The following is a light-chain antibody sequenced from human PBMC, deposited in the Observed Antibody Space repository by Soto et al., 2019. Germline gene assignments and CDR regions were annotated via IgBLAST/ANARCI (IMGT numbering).Light chain of an antibody. CDR3: SSYEGSNSFV. V-gene: IGLV2-8*01. CDR2: EVT. Sequence: QSVLTQPPSASGSPGQSVTISCTGTTSDVGAYNYVSWYQQHPGKAPKLMIYEVTKRPSGVPDRFSGSKSGNTASLTVSGLQAEDEADYFCSSYEGSNSFVFGSGTKVTVL. CDR1: TSDVGAYNY. J-gene: IGLJ1*01.